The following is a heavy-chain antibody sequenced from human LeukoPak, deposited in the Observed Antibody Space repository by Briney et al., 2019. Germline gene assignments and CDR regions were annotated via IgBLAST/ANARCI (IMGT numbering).Heavy chain of an antibody. J-gene: IGHJ5*02. V-gene: IGHV6-1*01. D-gene: IGHD6-19*01. CDR2: TYYRSKWYN. CDR1: GDSVSSNSAA. Sequence: SQTLSHTCAISGDSVSSNSAAWNWIRQSPSRGLEWLGRTYYRSKWYNDYAVSVKSRITINPDTSKNQFSLQLNSVTPEDTAVYYCAREGGQWLVRKSWFDPWGQGTLVTVSS. CDR3: AREGGQWLVRKSWFDP.